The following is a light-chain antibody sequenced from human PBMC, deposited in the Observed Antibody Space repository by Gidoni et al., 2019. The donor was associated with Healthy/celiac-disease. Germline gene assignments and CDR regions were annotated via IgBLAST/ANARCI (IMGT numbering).Light chain of an antibody. V-gene: IGKV3-20*01. CDR2: GAY. Sequence: IVLTPSPCTLSLSTGERATLSCRASQSISSSYLAWYQQKPGQANRLLIYGAYSRATGIPDRLSGSGSGTDLNLTISRMEHEDLAVYYCQQYGSKIDQLTFXGXTKVEIK. CDR3: QQYGSKIDQLT. J-gene: IGKJ4*01. CDR1: QSISSSY.